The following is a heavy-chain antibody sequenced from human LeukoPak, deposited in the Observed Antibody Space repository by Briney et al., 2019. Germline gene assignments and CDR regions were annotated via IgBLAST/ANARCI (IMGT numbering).Heavy chain of an antibody. D-gene: IGHD6-13*01. CDR1: GGSISSGSYY. Sequence: SETLSLTCTVSGGSISSGSYYWSWIRQPAGKEQEWIGRIYTSGSTNYNPSLKSRVTISVDTSKNQFSLKLSSVTAADTAVYYCARDDSIAAAGRYMDVWGKGTAVTVSS. J-gene: IGHJ6*03. V-gene: IGHV4-61*02. CDR3: ARDDSIAAAGRYMDV. CDR2: IYTSGST.